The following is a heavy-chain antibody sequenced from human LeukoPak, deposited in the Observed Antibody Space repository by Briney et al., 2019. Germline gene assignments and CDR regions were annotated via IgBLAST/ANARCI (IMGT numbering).Heavy chain of an antibody. V-gene: IGHV6-1*01. CDR2: TYYRSKWYN. CDR3: ARATNGPYYYDSSGYGYYFDY. J-gene: IGHJ4*02. Sequence: SQTLSLTCAISGDSVSSNSAAWNWIRQSPSRGLEWLGRTYYRSKWYNDYAVSVKSRITINPDTSKNQFSLQLNSVTPEDTAVYYCARATNGPYYYDSSGYGYYFDYWGQGTLVTVSS. D-gene: IGHD3-22*01. CDR1: GDSVSSNSAA.